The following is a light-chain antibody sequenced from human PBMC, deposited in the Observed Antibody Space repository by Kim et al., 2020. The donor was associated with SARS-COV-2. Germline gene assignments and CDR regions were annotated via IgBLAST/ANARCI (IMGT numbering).Light chain of an antibody. J-gene: IGLJ2*01. V-gene: IGLV3-1*01. CDR3: QAWDSSTADVV. CDR2: QDS. CDR1: KLGDKY. Sequence: PGQTASITCSGDKLGDKYACWYQQKPGQSPVRVIYQDSKRPSGIPERFSGYNSGNTATLTISGTQAMDEADYYCQAWDSSTADVVFGGGTQLTVL.